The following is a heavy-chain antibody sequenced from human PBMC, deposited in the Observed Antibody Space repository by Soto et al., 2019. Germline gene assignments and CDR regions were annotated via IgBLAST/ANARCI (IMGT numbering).Heavy chain of an antibody. CDR3: ASVLERRTGYYCYGMDV. J-gene: IGHJ6*02. CDR2: ISSSSSTI. CDR1: GFTFSSYS. Sequence: EVQLVESGGGLVQPGGSLRLSCAASGFTFSSYSMNWVRQAPGKGLEWVSYISSSSSTIYYADSVKGRFTISRDNAKNSLYLQMNSLRAEDTAVYYCASVLERRTGYYCYGMDVWGQGTTVTVSS. V-gene: IGHV3-48*01. D-gene: IGHD1-1*01.